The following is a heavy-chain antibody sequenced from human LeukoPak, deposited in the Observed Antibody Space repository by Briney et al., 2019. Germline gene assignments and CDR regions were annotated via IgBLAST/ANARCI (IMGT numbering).Heavy chain of an antibody. CDR1: GGSISSGGYY. CDR2: IYHSGST. D-gene: IGHD2-21*01. J-gene: IGHJ6*03. V-gene: IGHV4-30-2*01. Sequence: PSETLSLTCTVSGGSISSGGYYWSWIRLPPGKGLEWIGYIYHSGSTYYNPSLKSRVTISVDRSKNQFSLKLSSVTAADTAVYYCARDLGVRTDYYYYMDVWGKGTTVTVSS. CDR3: ARDLGVRTDYYYYMDV.